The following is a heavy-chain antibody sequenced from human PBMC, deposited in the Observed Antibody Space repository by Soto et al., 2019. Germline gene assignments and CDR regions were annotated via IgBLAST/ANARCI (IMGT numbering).Heavy chain of an antibody. Sequence: QVQLQESGPGLVEPSQTLSLTCTVSSGSIIGGGYYWSWIRQHPGKGLEWIGYIYHSGPTYYNPSLKSRLTISVATSKTQFSLKLSSVTAADTAVYYCARAWTATAGWANWFDLWGQGTLVTVSS. CDR2: IYHSGPT. J-gene: IGHJ5*02. D-gene: IGHD6-13*01. CDR1: SGSIIGGGYY. V-gene: IGHV4-31*03. CDR3: ARAWTATAGWANWFDL.